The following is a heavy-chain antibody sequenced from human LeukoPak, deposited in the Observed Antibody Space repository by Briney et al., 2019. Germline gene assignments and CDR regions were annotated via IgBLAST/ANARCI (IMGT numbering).Heavy chain of an antibody. Sequence: AGGSLRLSCAASGFTFSDHYIDWVRQAPGKGLEWVGRSRNEANGYTTEYAASVKGRFTISRDDSKNSVYLQMNSLKTEDTAVYYCARSPESGGNVFDIWGQGTMVTVCS. CDR2: SRNEANGYTT. CDR1: GFTFSDHY. V-gene: IGHV3-72*01. D-gene: IGHD3-16*01. CDR3: ARSPESGGNVFDI. J-gene: IGHJ3*02.